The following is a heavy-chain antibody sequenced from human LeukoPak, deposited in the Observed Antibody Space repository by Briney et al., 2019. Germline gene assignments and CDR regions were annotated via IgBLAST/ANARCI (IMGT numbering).Heavy chain of an antibody. CDR2: ISGRGDST. CDR1: GFTFSSYA. D-gene: IGHD3-9*01. J-gene: IGHJ4*02. V-gene: IGHV3-23*01. Sequence: PGGSLRLSCAASGFTFSSYAMSWVRRAPGKGLEWVSTISGRGDSTYYADSVKGQFTISRDNSKNTLYLQMNGLKAEDTAIYYCAKSRRTPNPDYDILTGPFPNWGQGTLVTVSS. CDR3: AKSRRTPNPDYDILTGPFPN.